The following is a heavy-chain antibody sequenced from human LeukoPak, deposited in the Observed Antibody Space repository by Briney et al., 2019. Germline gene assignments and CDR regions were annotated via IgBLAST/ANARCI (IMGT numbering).Heavy chain of an antibody. V-gene: IGHV3-20*04. CDR1: GFKFDDYG. J-gene: IGHJ4*02. CDR2: INWNGDSR. D-gene: IGHD3-10*01. Sequence: PGGSLRLSCTASGFKFDDYGMTWVRQAPGKGLEWVSDINWNGDSRGYAHSVRGRFTISRDNAKNSLYLQMNSLRAEDTAVYYCARDSYGFDYWGQGTLVTVSS. CDR3: ARDSYGFDY.